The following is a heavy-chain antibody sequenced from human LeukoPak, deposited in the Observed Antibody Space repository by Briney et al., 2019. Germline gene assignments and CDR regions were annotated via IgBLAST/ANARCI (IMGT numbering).Heavy chain of an antibody. CDR3: ARSPVYSSGWYWFDP. V-gene: IGHV3-53*01. CDR2: IYSGGST. J-gene: IGHJ5*02. Sequence: GGSLRLSCAASGFTVSSNYMSWVRQAPGKGLEWVSVIYSGGSTYYADSVKGRFTISRDNSKNTLYLQMNSLRAEDTAVYYCARSPVYSSGWYWFDPWGQGTLVTVSS. CDR1: GFTVSSNY. D-gene: IGHD6-19*01.